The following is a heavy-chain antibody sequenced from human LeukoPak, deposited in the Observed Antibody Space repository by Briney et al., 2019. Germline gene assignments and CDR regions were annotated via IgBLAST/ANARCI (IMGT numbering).Heavy chain of an antibody. D-gene: IGHD2-2*01. V-gene: IGHV3-23*01. CDR1: GFTFNSYA. CDR2: ISGSGGST. Sequence: GGSLRLSCAASGFTFNSYAMSWVRQAPGKGLEWVSGISGSGGSTYYADSVKGRFTISRDNSKNTLYLQMNSLRAEDTAVYYCAKERGYCSSTSCDGFDIWGQGTMVTVSS. CDR3: AKERGYCSSTSCDGFDI. J-gene: IGHJ3*02.